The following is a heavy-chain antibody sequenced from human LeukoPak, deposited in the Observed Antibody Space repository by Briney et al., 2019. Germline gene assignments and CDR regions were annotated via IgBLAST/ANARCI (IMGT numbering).Heavy chain of an antibody. Sequence: GGSLRLSCAASGFTFSRYWMHWVRQAPGKGLVWVSRMEGDGSSTSYADSVKGRFTISRDNAKNTLYLQMNSLRAEDTAVYYCARDPSDFSGYYDYWGQGTQVTVSS. CDR3: ARDPSDFSGYYDY. J-gene: IGHJ4*02. D-gene: IGHD3-22*01. CDR1: GFTFSRYW. V-gene: IGHV3-74*01. CDR2: MEGDGSST.